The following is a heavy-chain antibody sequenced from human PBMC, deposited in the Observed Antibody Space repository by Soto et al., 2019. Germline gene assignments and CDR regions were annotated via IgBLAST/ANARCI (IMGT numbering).Heavy chain of an antibody. CDR3: AKDPNGDYIGAFDD. CDR1: GFDFSNCA. CDR2: ISRSGNVI. Sequence: EVQLLESGGDLVQPGGSLRLSCTASGFDFSNCAVSWVRQAQGKGLEWVSSISRSGNVIYYADSVKGRFIISRDDCKNTLYLQMNILIAEDTAIYFCAKDPNGDYIGAFDDGGQGTLVTVSS. D-gene: IGHD4-17*01. J-gene: IGHJ4*02. V-gene: IGHV3-23*01.